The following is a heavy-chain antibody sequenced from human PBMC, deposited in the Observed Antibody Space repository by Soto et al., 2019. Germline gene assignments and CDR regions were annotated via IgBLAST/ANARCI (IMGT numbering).Heavy chain of an antibody. CDR2: ISYDGSNK. V-gene: IGHV3-30*18. CDR1: GFTFSSYG. CDR3: AKDVLTRIGAYCDGDCYSL. D-gene: IGHD2-21*02. J-gene: IGHJ4*02. Sequence: GGSLRLSCAASGFTFSSYGMHWVRQAPGKGLEWVAVISYDGSNKYYADSVKGRFTISRDNSKNTLYLQMNSLRAEDTAVYYCAKDVLTRIGAYCDGDCYSLWGQGTLVTVSS.